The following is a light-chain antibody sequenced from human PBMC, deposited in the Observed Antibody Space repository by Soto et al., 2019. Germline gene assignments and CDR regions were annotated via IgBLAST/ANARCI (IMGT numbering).Light chain of an antibody. V-gene: IGLV2-14*01. CDR3: SSNTSSRTPH. J-gene: IGLJ1*01. CDR2: DVS. Sequence: QSALTQPASVSGSPGQSITISCTGTSSDVGGSNYVSLYQQHPGKAPKLMIYDVSNRPSGVANRFSGAKSGNTASLTISGLQSEDEADYYCSSNTSSRTPHFGTATKVTGL. CDR1: SSDVGGSNY.